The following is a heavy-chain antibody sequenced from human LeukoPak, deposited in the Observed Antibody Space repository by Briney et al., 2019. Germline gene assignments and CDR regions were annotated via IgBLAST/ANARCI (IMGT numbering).Heavy chain of an antibody. V-gene: IGHV3-7*01. CDR1: GFTFSSYW. CDR3: ARDWEYCSSTSCSYLLDY. J-gene: IGHJ4*02. D-gene: IGHD2-2*01. Sequence: GGSLRLSCAASGFTFSSYWMSWVRQAPGKGPEWVANIKQDGSEKYYVDSVKGRFTISRDNAKNSLYLQMNSLRAEDTAVYYCARDWEYCSSTSCSYLLDYWGQGTLVTVSS. CDR2: IKQDGSEK.